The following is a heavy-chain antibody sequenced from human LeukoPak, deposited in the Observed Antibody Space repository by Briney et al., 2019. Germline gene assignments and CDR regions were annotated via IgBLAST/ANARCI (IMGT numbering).Heavy chain of an antibody. D-gene: IGHD1-26*01. J-gene: IGHJ3*02. V-gene: IGHV4-34*01. CDR3: ARGRRWGLLPGLSSFDI. CDR2: INHSGST. CDR1: GGSFSGYY. Sequence: SETLSLTCAVYGGSFSGYYWSWIRQPPGKGLEWIGEINHSGSTNYNPSLKSRVTISVDTSKNQFSLKLSSVTAADTAVYYCARGRRWGLLPGLSSFDIWGQGTMVTVSS.